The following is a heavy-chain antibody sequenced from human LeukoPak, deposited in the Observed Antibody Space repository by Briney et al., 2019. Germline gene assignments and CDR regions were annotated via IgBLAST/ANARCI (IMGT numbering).Heavy chain of an antibody. CDR3: ARAPSRDSSGYYYFDY. CDR2: ISYSGST. D-gene: IGHD3-22*01. V-gene: IGHV4-59*01. Sequence: PSETLSLTCTVSGGSISSYYWSWIRQPPGKGLEWIGYISYSGSTNYNPSLKSRVTISVDTSKNQFSLKPSSVSAADTAVYYCARAPSRDSSGYYYFDYWGQGTLVTVSS. CDR1: GGSISSYY. J-gene: IGHJ4*02.